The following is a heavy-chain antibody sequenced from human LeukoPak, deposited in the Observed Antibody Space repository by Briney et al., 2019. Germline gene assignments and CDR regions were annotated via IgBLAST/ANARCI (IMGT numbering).Heavy chain of an antibody. CDR1: GGSISSSSYY. D-gene: IGHD1-26*01. V-gene: IGHV4-39*07. Sequence: SETLSLTCTVSGGSISSSSYYWGWIRQPPGKGLEWIGSIYYSGSTYYNPSLKSRVTISVDTSKNQFSLKLSSVTAADTAVYYCARLGRELPFDYWGQGTLVTVSS. CDR2: IYYSGST. J-gene: IGHJ4*02. CDR3: ARLGRELPFDY.